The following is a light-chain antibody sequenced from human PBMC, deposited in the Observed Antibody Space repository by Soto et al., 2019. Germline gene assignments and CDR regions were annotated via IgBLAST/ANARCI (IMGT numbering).Light chain of an antibody. CDR1: SSNIGDNY. CDR3: QSYDSRLSGYVE. CDR2: DNN. V-gene: IGLV1-51*01. Sequence: QSVLTQPPSVSAAPGQKVTISCSGSSSNIGDNYVSWYQQLPGTAPKLLIYDNNKRPSGIPDRFSGSKSGTSASLAITGLQAKDEGDYYCQSYDSRLSGYVEFGGGTKVTVL. J-gene: IGLJ2*01.